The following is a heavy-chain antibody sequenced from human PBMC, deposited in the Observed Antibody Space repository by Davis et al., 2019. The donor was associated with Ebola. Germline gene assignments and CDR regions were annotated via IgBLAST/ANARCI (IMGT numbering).Heavy chain of an antibody. Sequence: PGRSLRLPCSASGFPFRTYSMNWVRQPPGKGLEWVSGVGGEGRYTCYADSVKGRFTISRDNSKNTLDLQMNSLRAEATAVYYCAKDRRGYNQPLEFWGQGTLVIVSS. V-gene: IGHV3-23*01. J-gene: IGHJ4*02. CDR2: VGGEGRYT. CDR1: GFPFRTYS. CDR3: AKDRRGYNQPLEF. D-gene: IGHD1-1*01.